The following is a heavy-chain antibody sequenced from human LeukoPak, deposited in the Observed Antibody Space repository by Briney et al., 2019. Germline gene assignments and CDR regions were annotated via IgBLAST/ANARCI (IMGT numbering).Heavy chain of an antibody. D-gene: IGHD4-11*01. J-gene: IGHJ4*02. CDR3: AGEDYSNYVYFDY. V-gene: IGHV4-39*02. CDR1: GGSISSSSYY. CDR2: IYYSGST. Sequence: PSETLSLTCTVSGGSISSSSYYWGWIRQPPGKGLEWIGSIYYSGSTYYNPSLKSRVTISVDTSKNQFSLKLSSVTAADTAVYYCAGEDYSNYVYFDYWGQGTLVTVSS.